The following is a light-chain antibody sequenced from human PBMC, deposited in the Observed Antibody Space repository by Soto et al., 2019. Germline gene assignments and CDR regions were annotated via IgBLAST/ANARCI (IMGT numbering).Light chain of an antibody. CDR3: CSYAGSYTHV. V-gene: IGLV2-14*01. CDR2: SVS. Sequence: QSVLTQPASVSGSPGQSITISCSGTSSDIGTYDHVAWFQQFPGKTPKLVIYSVSDRPSGVSYRFSGSKSGNTASLTISGLQADDEADYYCCSYAGSYTHVFGTGTKVTVL. CDR1: SSDIGTYDH. J-gene: IGLJ1*01.